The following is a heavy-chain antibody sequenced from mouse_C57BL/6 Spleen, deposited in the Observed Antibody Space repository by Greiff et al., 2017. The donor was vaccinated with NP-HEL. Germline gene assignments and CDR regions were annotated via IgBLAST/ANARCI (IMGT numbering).Heavy chain of an antibody. V-gene: IGHV3-1*01. J-gene: IGHJ1*03. Sequence: EVKVEESGPGMVKPSQSLSLTCTVTGYSITSGYDWHWIRHFPGNKLEWMGYISYSGSTNYNPSLKSRISITHDTSKNHFFLKLNSVTTEDTATYYCARGGSEDWYFDVWGTGTTVTVSS. CDR3: ARGGSEDWYFDV. CDR1: GYSITSGYD. CDR2: ISYSGST. D-gene: IGHD1-1*01.